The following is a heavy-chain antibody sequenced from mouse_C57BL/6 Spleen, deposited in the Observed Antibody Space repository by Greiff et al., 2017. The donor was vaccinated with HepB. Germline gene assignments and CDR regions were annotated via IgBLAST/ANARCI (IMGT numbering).Heavy chain of an antibody. CDR3: ARKGREACDV. Sequence: QVQLQQSGPGLVQPSQSLSITCTVSGFSLTSYGVHWVRQSPGKGLEWLGVIWSGGSTDYNAAFISRLSISKDNSKSQVFFKMNSLQADDTAIYYCARKGREACDVWGTGTTVTVSS. CDR2: IWSGGST. J-gene: IGHJ1*03. CDR1: GFSLTSYG. V-gene: IGHV2-2*01.